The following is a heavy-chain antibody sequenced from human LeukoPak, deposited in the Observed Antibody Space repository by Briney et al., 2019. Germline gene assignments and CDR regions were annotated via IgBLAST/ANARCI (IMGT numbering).Heavy chain of an antibody. CDR3: ARGSYYYDSSGYYDY. CDR1: GFTFRSHA. Sequence: GSLRLSCVGSGFTFRSHAMSWVRQAPEKGLEFVSGIYENGGTTYYADSVKGRFSISRDNSKNTLYLQMNSLRAEDTAVYYCARGSYYYDSSGYYDYWGQGTLVTVSS. V-gene: IGHV3-23*01. J-gene: IGHJ4*02. CDR2: IYENGGTT. D-gene: IGHD3-22*01.